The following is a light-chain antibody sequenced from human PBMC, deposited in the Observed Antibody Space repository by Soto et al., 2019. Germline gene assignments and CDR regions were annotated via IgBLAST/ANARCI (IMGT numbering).Light chain of an antibody. CDR1: QSISTW. V-gene: IGKV1-5*01. CDR2: EAT. J-gene: IGKJ1*01. Sequence: DIQMTQSPSTLSASVGDRATITCRASQSISTWLAWYQQKPGKAPKLLFFEATTLETGFPSRFSGSGSGTDFPLTIPRLHPDDLATHHCKQYSSDLTFGQGTKVELK. CDR3: KQYSSDLT.